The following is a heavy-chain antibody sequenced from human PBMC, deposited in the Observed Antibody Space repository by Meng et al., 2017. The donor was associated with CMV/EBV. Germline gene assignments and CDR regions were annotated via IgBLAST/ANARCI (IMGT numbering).Heavy chain of an antibody. CDR2: IYYRGST. CDR3: VRDGYGALGFDF. CDR1: GGSISSISFY. J-gene: IGHJ4*02. V-gene: IGHV4-39*07. Sequence: SETLSLTCTVSGGSISSISFYWGWIRQPPGKGLEWIGSIYYRGSTFYNSSLKSRVTMSVDTSKNQFSLKLSSVTAADTAVYYCVRDGYGALGFDFWGQGTLVTVSS. D-gene: IGHD6-13*01.